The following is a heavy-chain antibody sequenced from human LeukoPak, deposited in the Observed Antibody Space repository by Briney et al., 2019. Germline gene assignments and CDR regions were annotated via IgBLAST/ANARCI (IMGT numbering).Heavy chain of an antibody. CDR1: GDSVSSNTAA. CDR3: VRDHGGLDC. Sequence: SQTLSLTCAISGDSVSSNTAAWNWIRQSPSRSLEWLGRTYYRFKWYTDHAVSVKSRITINPDTSKNQFSLQLNSVAPEDTAVYYCVRDHGGLDCWGQGTVVTVSS. V-gene: IGHV6-1*01. J-gene: IGHJ4*02. CDR2: TYYRFKWYT.